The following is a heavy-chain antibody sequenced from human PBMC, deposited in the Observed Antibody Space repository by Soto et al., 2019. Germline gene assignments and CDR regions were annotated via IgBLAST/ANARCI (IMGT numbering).Heavy chain of an antibody. D-gene: IGHD3-22*01. CDR1: GFTFSTYA. J-gene: IGHJ5*02. V-gene: IGHV3-23*01. CDR2: ISGNGGST. CDR3: ARGYYDSSGYYP. Sequence: EVQLLESGGGLVQPGGSLRLSCAASGFTFSTYAMSWVRQAPGKGLEWVSDISGNGGSTYYADSVRGRFTISRDNSKNTLCLQMNSLRAEDTAVYYCARGYYDSSGYYPWGQGTLVTVSS.